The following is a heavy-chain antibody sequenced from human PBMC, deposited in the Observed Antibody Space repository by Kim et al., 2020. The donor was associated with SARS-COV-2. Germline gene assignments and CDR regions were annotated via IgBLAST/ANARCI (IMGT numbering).Heavy chain of an antibody. D-gene: IGHD6-13*01. J-gene: IGHJ4*02. CDR1: GGTFSSYA. Sequence: SVKVSCKASGGTFSSYAISWVRQAPGQGLEWMGRIIPILGIANYAQKFQGRVTITADKSTSTAYMELSSLRSEDTAVYYCARRIAAAGQDFDYWGQGTLVTVSS. V-gene: IGHV1-69*04. CDR3: ARRIAAAGQDFDY. CDR2: IIPILGIA.